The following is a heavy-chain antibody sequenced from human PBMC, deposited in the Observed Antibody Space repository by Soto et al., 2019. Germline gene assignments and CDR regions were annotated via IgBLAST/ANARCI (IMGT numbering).Heavy chain of an antibody. V-gene: IGHV3-48*02. J-gene: IGHJ5*02. D-gene: IGHD3-16*02. Sequence: GGSLRLSCAASGFTFSSYSMNWVRQAPGKGLEWVSYISSSSSTIYYADSVKGRFTISRDNAKNSLYLQMNSLRDEDTAVDYCARREGDYGWGSSRTYNCFDPWGQGTLVTVCS. CDR3: ARREGDYGWGSSRTYNCFDP. CDR1: GFTFSSYS. CDR2: ISSSSSTI.